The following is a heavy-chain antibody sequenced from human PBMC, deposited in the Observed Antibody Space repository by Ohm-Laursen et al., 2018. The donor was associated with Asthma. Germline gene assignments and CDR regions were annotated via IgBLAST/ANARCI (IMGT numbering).Heavy chain of an antibody. CDR2: ISYDGSNK. CDR1: GFTFSSYG. V-gene: IGHV3-30*03. CDR3: ARAQESGSGGKYYAFHI. D-gene: IGHD6-19*01. Sequence: SLRLSCAASGFTFSSYGMHWVRQAPGKGLEWVAVISYDGSNKYYADSVKGRFTISRDNAKNSLYLQMNSLRAEDTAVYYCARAQESGSGGKYYAFHIWGQGTMVTVSS. J-gene: IGHJ3*02.